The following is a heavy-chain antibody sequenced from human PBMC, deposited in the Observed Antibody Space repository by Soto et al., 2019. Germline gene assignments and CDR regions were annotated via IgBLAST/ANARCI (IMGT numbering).Heavy chain of an antibody. V-gene: IGHV3-21*01. CDR3: ARHTTNPYKIDY. J-gene: IGHJ4*02. CDR1: GFSFSSYS. Sequence: EVHLVESGGGLVKPGGSLRLSCAASGFSFSSYSMNWVRQAPGEGLEWVSSIGSSSTYIYYADSVKGGFTISRDNAKNSLYRQMTSLRAEDTAVYYCARHTTNPYKIDYWGQGTLVTVSA. D-gene: IGHD1-1*01. CDR2: IGSSSTYI.